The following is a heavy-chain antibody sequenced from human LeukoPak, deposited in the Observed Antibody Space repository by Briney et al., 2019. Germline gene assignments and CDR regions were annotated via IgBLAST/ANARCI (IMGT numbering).Heavy chain of an antibody. CDR2: IYYSGST. D-gene: IGHD3-22*01. Sequence: PSETLSLTCTVSGGSISSYYWSRIRQPPGKGLEWIGYIYYSGSTNYNPSLKSRVTISVDTSKNQFSLKLSSVTAADTAVYYCASGYYYDSSGYYPLFDYWGQGTLVTVSS. CDR1: GGSISSYY. V-gene: IGHV4-59*01. CDR3: ASGYYYDSSGYYPLFDY. J-gene: IGHJ4*02.